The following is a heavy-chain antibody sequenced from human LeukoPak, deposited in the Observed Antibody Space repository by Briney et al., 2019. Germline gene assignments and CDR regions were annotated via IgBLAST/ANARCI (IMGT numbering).Heavy chain of an antibody. CDR1: GYTFTSYD. CDR3: AREFLLWFGELHYYYGMDV. V-gene: IGHV1-8*01. Sequence: ASVTVSCKVSGYTFTSYDINWVRQATGQGLEWMGWMNPNSGNTGYAQKFQGRVTMTRNTSISTAYMELSSLRSEDTAVYYCAREFLLWFGELHYYYGMDVWGQGTTVTVSS. CDR2: MNPNSGNT. D-gene: IGHD3-10*01. J-gene: IGHJ6*02.